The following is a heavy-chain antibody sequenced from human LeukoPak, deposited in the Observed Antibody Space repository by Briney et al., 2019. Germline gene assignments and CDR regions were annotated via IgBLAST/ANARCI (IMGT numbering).Heavy chain of an antibody. CDR2: ISSSGTTI. V-gene: IGHV3-48*03. J-gene: IGHJ3*02. CDR3: ARGGYCSSSICYSLNAFDI. CDR1: GLTFSSYE. D-gene: IGHD2-2*01. Sequence: GGSLRLSCAASGLTFSSYEMNWVRQAPGKGLEWVSYISSSGTTIYYADSVKGRLTISRDNAKNSLYLQMNSLRAEDTAVYYCARGGYCSSSICYSLNAFDIWGQGTMFTVSS.